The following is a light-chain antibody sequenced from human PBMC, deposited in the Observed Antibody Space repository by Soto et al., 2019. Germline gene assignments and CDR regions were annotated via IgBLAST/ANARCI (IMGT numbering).Light chain of an antibody. Sequence: EIVLTQSPAALSLSPGGRATLSCRVGQSINIYLAWYQQKLGQAPRLLIYDASIRATGIPARFSGSGCGTDFTFTISSLEPEDFGVYYCQQRYSWPLTFGGGTKVEIK. CDR3: QQRYSWPLT. V-gene: IGKV3-11*01. J-gene: IGKJ4*01. CDR2: DAS. CDR1: QSINIY.